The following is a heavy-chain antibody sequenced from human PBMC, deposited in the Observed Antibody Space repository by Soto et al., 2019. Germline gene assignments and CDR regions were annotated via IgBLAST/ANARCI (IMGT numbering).Heavy chain of an antibody. CDR1: GFTFSSYG. D-gene: IGHD6-13*01. J-gene: IGHJ4*02. CDR3: ARDPGSSSWYQGNYLDY. V-gene: IGHV3-33*01. Sequence: GGSLRLSCAASGFTFSSYGMHWVRQAPGKGLEWVAVIWYDGNNKYYADSVKGRFTISRDNSKNTLYLQMNSLRAEDTAVYYCARDPGSSSWYQGNYLDYWGQGTLVTVSS. CDR2: IWYDGNNK.